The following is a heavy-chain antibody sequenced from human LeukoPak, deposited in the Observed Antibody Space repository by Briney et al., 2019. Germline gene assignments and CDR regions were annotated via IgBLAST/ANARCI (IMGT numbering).Heavy chain of an antibody. CDR1: GFTFSSFE. CDR3: ARDMIRGVYWFDP. CDR2: ISSSGNTM. V-gene: IGHV3-48*03. J-gene: IGHJ5*02. D-gene: IGHD3-10*01. Sequence: GGSLRLSCAASGFTFSSFEMNWVRQAPGKGLEWVSYISSSGNTMYYADSVKGRFTISRDNAKNSLYLQMNSLRAEDTAVYYCARDMIRGVYWFDPWGQGTLVTVSS.